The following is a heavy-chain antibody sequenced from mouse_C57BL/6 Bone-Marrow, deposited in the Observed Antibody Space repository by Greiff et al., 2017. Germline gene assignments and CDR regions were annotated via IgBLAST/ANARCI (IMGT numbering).Heavy chain of an antibody. CDR1: GYTFTSYW. J-gene: IGHJ3*01. CDR2: IYPGSGST. D-gene: IGHD2-3*01. CDR3: ARNDGYLAWFAY. V-gene: IGHV1-55*01. Sequence: VQLQESGAELVKPGASVKMSCKASGYTFTSYWITWVKQRPGQGLEWIGDIYPGSGSTSYNEKFKSKATLTVDTSSSTAYMQLSSLTSEDSAVYYCARNDGYLAWFAYWGQGTLVTVSA.